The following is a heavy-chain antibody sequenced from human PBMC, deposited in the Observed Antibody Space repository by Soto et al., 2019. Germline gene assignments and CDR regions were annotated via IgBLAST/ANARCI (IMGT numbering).Heavy chain of an antibody. Sequence: ASVKVSCKASGYTFTSYAMHWVRQAPGQRLEWMGWINAGNGSTKYSQKFQGRVTITRDTSASTAYMELSSLRSEETAVYYCARDKLAWRGFYYWGQGTLVTVSS. D-gene: IGHD3-3*01. J-gene: IGHJ4*02. CDR3: ARDKLAWRGFYY. V-gene: IGHV1-3*01. CDR2: INAGNGST. CDR1: GYTFTSYA.